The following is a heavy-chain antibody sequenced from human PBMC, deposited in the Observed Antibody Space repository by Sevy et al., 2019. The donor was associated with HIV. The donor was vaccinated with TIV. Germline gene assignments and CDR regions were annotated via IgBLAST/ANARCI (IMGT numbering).Heavy chain of an antibody. CDR3: ASKRGYNDRPFDY. Sequence: SETLSLTCTVSGGSFTSSDSYWSWIRQPPGEGLEWIGYIHYSGGTYYNPFLKSRVAMSVDTSEKQFSLKLSFLTAADTAVYYCASKRGYNDRPFDYWGQGTLVTVSS. V-gene: IGHV4-30-4*01. J-gene: IGHJ4*02. D-gene: IGHD5-12*01. CDR1: GGSFTSSDSY. CDR2: IHYSGGT.